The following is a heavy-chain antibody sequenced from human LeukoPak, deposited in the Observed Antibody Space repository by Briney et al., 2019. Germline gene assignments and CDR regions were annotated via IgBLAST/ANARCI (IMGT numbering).Heavy chain of an antibody. J-gene: IGHJ4*02. Sequence: PSETLSLTCAVYGGSFSGYYWSWIRQPPGKGLEWTGEINHSGSTNYNPSLKSRVTISVDTSKNQFSLKLSSVTAADTAVYYCARSSGYYFDYWGQGTLVTVSS. CDR1: GGSFSGYY. D-gene: IGHD3-22*01. CDR3: ARSSGYYFDY. CDR2: INHSGST. V-gene: IGHV4-34*01.